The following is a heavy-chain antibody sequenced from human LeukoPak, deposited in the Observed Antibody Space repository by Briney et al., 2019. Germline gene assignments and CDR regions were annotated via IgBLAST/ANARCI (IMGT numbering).Heavy chain of an antibody. CDR2: IYYSGSA. CDR3: ATIEALFFDY. V-gene: IGHV4-59*01. J-gene: IGHJ4*02. CDR1: GGSISSYY. Sequence: SETLSLTCTVSGGSISSYYWSWIRQPPGKGLEWIGNIYYSGSANHNPSLKSRVTISRDTSKNQFSLKLTSVTTADTAVYYCATIEALFFDYWGQGTLVTVSS.